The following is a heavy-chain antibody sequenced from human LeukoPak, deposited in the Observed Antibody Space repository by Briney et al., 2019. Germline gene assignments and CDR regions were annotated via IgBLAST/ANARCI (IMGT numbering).Heavy chain of an antibody. V-gene: IGHV4-39*01. J-gene: IGHJ4*02. CDR2: IYYSGST. Sequence: SETLSLTCTVSGGSISSSSYYWGWLRQPPGTGLEWIGSIYYSGSTYYNPSLKSRVTISVDTSKNQFSLKLSSVTAADTAVYYCARHDRLAAAGFDYWGQGTLVTVSS. CDR3: ARHDRLAAAGFDY. CDR1: GGSISSSSYY. D-gene: IGHD6-13*01.